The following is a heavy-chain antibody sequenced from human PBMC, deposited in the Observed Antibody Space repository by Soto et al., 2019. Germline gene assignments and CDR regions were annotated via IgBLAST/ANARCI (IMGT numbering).Heavy chain of an antibody. D-gene: IGHD6-13*01. CDR2: ISSSSSYI. V-gene: IGHV3-21*01. CDR3: SSDLKVAAGAASYYYYGMDV. J-gene: IGHJ6*02. CDR1: GFTFSSDS. Sequence: ELQLVESGGGLVKPGGSLRLSCAASGFTFSSDSINWVRQAPGKGLEWVSSISSSSSYIYYADSVKGRFTISRDNAKNSLYLQMNSLRAEDTAVYYCSSDLKVAAGAASYYYYGMDVWGQGTTVTVSS.